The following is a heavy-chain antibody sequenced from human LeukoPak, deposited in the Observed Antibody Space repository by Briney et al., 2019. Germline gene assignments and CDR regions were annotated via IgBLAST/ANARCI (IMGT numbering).Heavy chain of an antibody. CDR2: INHSGST. Sequence: PSETLSLTCAVYGGSFSGYYWSWIRQPPGKGLEWIGEINHSGSTNYHPSLKSRVTISVDTSKNQFSLKLSSVTAADTAVYYCARRSAAGIAFDYWGQGTLVTVSS. D-gene: IGHD6-13*01. V-gene: IGHV4-34*01. CDR1: GGSFSGYY. CDR3: ARRSAAGIAFDY. J-gene: IGHJ4*02.